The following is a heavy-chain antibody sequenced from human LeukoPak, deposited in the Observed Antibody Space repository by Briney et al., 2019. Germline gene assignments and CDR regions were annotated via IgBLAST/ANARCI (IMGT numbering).Heavy chain of an antibody. V-gene: IGHV3-73*01. J-gene: IGHJ4*02. Sequence: GGSLRLSCAASGFTFSGSAMHWVRQASGKGLEWVGRIRSKANSYATAYAASVRGRFTISRDDSKNTAFLQMHSLKSEDTAVYYCTACGLDCYRSHYWGQGTLVTVSS. CDR2: IRSKANSYAT. CDR1: GFTFSGSA. D-gene: IGHD2-21*02. CDR3: TACGLDCYRSHY.